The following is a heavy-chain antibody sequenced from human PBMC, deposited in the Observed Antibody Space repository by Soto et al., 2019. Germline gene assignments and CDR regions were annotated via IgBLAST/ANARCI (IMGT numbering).Heavy chain of an antibody. J-gene: IGHJ6*02. D-gene: IGHD5-18*01. Sequence: EVQLLESGGGLVQPGGSLRLSCAASGFTFSSYAMSWVRQAPGKGLEWVSSISGSGGSTYYADSVKGRFTISRDNSNNTLYLQMNSLRAEDTAVYYCAKDPRGSVGYSYGNHSYYYGMDVWGQGTTVTVSS. CDR1: GFTFSSYA. CDR2: ISGSGGST. CDR3: AKDPRGSVGYSYGNHSYYYGMDV. V-gene: IGHV3-23*01.